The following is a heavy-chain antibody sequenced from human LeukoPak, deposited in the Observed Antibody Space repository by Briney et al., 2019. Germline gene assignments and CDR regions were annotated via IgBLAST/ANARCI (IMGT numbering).Heavy chain of an antibody. CDR3: AKDPDYYGSGSQGIDY. D-gene: IGHD3-10*01. V-gene: IGHV3-9*01. Sequence: TGGSLRLSCAASGFTFDDYAMHWVRQAPGKGLEWVSGISWNSGSIGYADSVKGRFTISRDNAKNSLYLRMNSLRAEDTALYYCAKDPDYYGSGSQGIDYWGQGTLVTVSS. CDR1: GFTFDDYA. J-gene: IGHJ4*02. CDR2: ISWNSGSI.